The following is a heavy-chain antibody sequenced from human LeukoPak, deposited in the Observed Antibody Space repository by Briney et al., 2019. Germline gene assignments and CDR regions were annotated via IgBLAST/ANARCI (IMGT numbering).Heavy chain of an antibody. D-gene: IGHD3-3*01. Sequence: GGSLRLSCAASGFTFSMYAMSWVRQAPGKGLAWVSRINSDGSTSNYADSVKGRFTISRDNAKNTLYLQMNGLRAEDTAVYYCATNQDFGVVIDIWGQGTMVTVSS. CDR2: INSDGSTS. CDR3: ATNQDFGVVIDI. CDR1: GFTFSMYA. V-gene: IGHV3-74*01. J-gene: IGHJ3*02.